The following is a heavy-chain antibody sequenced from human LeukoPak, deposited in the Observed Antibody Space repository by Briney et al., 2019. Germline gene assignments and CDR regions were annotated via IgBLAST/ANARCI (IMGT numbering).Heavy chain of an antibody. D-gene: IGHD2-15*01. J-gene: IGHJ4*02. CDR2: ISSGSSTI. CDR3: ATDASVVGIYYYY. CDR1: GFTFVTSS. V-gene: IGHV3-48*01. Sequence: GGSLRLSRAASGFTFVTSSTNSGRQAPGKGLEWVSYISSGSSTIYYADSVKGRFTISRDNARNSLYLQMNSLRAEDTAVYYFATDASVVGIYYYYPGQGTLVTVSS.